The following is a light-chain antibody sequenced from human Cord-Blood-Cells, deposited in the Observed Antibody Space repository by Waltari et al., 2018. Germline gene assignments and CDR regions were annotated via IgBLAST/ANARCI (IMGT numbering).Light chain of an antibody. CDR2: GPS. Sequence: ELELTQSPGPLSLSPGERATLSCRASQSVSSGYLAWYQQKPVQAPRLLIYGPSSRATGIPDRFSGSGSVTDFTRTISRLEPEDFAVYYCQQYGSSPPLTFGGGTTVEIK. CDR1: QSVSSGY. V-gene: IGKV3-20*01. J-gene: IGKJ4*01. CDR3: QQYGSSPPLT.